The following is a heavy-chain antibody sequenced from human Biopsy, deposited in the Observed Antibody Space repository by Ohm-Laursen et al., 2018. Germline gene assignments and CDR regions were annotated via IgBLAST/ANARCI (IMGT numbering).Heavy chain of an antibody. CDR2: VYSSGST. CDR1: SGSISGYY. D-gene: IGHD5-18*01. V-gene: IGHV4-59*08. J-gene: IGHJ6*02. CDR3: ARGIAVVRSLDV. Sequence: PSETLSLTCTVSSGSISGYYWTWIRQAPGKGLEFIGYVYSSGSTNYNPSLKSRATISLDMSRNQVSLRLSSVTAADTAVYYCARGIAVVRSLDVWGQGTTVAVSS.